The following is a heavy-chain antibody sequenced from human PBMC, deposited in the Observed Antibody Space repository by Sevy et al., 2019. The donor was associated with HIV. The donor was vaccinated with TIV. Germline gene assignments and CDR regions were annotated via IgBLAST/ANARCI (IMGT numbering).Heavy chain of an antibody. V-gene: IGHV4-59*01. J-gene: IGHJ5*02. CDR1: GGSISSYY. D-gene: IGHD1-26*01. Sequence: SETLSLTCTVFGGSISSYYWNWIRRPPGKGLEWIGYIYYSGSTNYNPSLKSRVTISVDMSKNQFSLKLSSVTAADTAVYYCARESPLGVEWELSRPQNWFDPWGRGTLVTVSS. CDR3: ARESPLGVEWELSRPQNWFDP. CDR2: IYYSGST.